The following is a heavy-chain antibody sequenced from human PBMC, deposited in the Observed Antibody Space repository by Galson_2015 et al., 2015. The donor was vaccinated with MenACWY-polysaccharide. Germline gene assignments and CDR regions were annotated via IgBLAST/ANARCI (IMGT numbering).Heavy chain of an antibody. J-gene: IGHJ6*02. V-gene: IGHV3-33*01. CDR3: ARSDYDEAGGYGMDV. CDR2: IWYDGNNK. CDR1: GFTFSSYG. Sequence: SLRLSCAASGFTFSSYGMHWVRQAPGKGLGWAAVIWYDGNNKYYADSVKGRFTISRDNSKNTLYLQMNSLRAEDTAVYYCARSDYDEAGGYGMDVWGQGTTVTVSS. D-gene: IGHD3-3*01.